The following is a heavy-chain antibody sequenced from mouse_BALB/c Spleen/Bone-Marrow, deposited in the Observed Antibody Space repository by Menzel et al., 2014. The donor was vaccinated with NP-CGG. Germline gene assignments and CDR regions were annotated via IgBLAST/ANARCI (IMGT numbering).Heavy chain of an antibody. V-gene: IGHV1S130*01. J-gene: IGHJ3*01. CDR3: TRSNGNWFAY. Sequence: QVQLQQSGSVLVRPGASVKLSCKASGYTFTSSWMHWAKQRPGQGLEWIGEIHPNSGNTNYNEKFKSKATLTVDKSSSTAYMQLSSLTSEGSAVYYCTRSNGNWFAYWGQGTLVTVSA. CDR2: IHPNSGNT. CDR1: GYTFTSSW. D-gene: IGHD2-1*01.